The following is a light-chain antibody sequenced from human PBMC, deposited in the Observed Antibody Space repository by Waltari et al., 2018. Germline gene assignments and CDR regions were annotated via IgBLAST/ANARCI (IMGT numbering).Light chain of an antibody. Sequence: SSALTQDPAVSVALGQTVRITCQGVSLRSYYASWYQQKPGQAPVLVIYGKNNRPSGIPDRFSGSSSGNTASLTITGAQAEDEADYYCNSRDSSGNHLVFGGGTKLTVL. CDR1: SLRSYY. CDR3: NSRDSSGNHLV. V-gene: IGLV3-19*01. J-gene: IGLJ2*01. CDR2: GKN.